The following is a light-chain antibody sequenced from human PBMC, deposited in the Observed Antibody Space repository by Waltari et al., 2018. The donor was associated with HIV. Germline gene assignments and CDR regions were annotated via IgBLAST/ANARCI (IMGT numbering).Light chain of an antibody. Sequence: QSALTQPASVCGSPGQSITISCTGTNSDVGGYNFVSWYQQHPGKAPKLMIYEVTNRPSGLSNRFSGSKSGNTASLTISGLQAEDEADYYCTSYTSNNTLMFGGGTKVTVL. CDR2: EVT. V-gene: IGLV2-14*01. J-gene: IGLJ3*02. CDR1: NSDVGGYNF. CDR3: TSYTSNNTLM.